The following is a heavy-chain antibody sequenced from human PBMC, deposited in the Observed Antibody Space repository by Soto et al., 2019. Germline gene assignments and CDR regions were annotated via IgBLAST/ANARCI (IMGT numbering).Heavy chain of an antibody. D-gene: IGHD2-15*01. Sequence: QVQLVQSGAEVKKPGSSVKVSCKASGGTFSSYAISWVRQAPGQGLEWMGGIIPIFGTANYAQKFQGRVTITADESTSTAYMELSSLRSEDTAVYYCARSSGAIVVVVAATPNYYYYGMDVWGQGTTVTVSS. CDR1: GGTFSSYA. CDR2: IIPIFGTA. V-gene: IGHV1-69*01. J-gene: IGHJ6*02. CDR3: ARSSGAIVVVVAATPNYYYYGMDV.